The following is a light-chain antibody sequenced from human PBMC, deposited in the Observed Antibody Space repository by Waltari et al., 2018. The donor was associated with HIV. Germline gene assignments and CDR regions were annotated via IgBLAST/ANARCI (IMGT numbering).Light chain of an antibody. J-gene: IGLJ2*01. Sequence: QSVLTQPPSASGTPGQRVTISFSGSSSNIGSNTVTWYQQLPGTAPKLLIYSNKQRPSGIPDRFSGSKSGTSASLAISGLQSEDEADYYCAAWDDSLRGVFGGGTKLTVL. CDR2: SNK. V-gene: IGLV1-44*01. CDR1: SSNIGSNT. CDR3: AAWDDSLRGV.